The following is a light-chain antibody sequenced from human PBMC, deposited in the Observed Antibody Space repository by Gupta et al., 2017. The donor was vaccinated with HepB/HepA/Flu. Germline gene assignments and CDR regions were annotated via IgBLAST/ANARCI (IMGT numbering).Light chain of an antibody. CDR2: NSN. Sequence: QSPLTQTPSASGPPGQRVTISFSGGSSTIGGRNVTWYQHFPGTAPKLLIYNSNQRPSGIPERFSGSRSATSATLTITGLQQEDEADYYCAALDDSRKGWVFGGGTKLTVL. J-gene: IGLJ2*01. CDR1: SSTIGGRN. V-gene: IGLV1-44*01. CDR3: AALDDSRKGWV.